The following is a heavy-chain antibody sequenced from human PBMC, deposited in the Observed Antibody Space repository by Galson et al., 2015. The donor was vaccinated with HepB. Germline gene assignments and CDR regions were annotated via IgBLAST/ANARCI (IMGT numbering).Heavy chain of an antibody. CDR3: ARERMTTYYYNGMDV. D-gene: IGHD4-11*01. CDR1: GGTFSNYI. V-gene: IGHV1-69*04. CDR2: IIPILGVA. Sequence: SVKVSCKASGGTFSNYIISWVRQAPGQGLEWMGRIIPILGVANYAQKFQGRVTITADKSTSTAYMGVSSLRSEDTALYYCARERMTTYYYNGMDVWGQGTTVTVSS. J-gene: IGHJ6*02.